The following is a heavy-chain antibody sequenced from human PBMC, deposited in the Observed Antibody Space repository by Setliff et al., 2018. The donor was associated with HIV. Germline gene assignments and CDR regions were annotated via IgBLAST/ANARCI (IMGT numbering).Heavy chain of an antibody. CDR3: ARQRGGRVTIFGVSGGWFDP. J-gene: IGHJ5*02. Sequence: NPSATLSLTCAVSGYSISSGYYWSWIRQPPGKGLEWIGDIFYTGSTNYNPSLKSRVTIPIDTSKNQFSLKLSSVTAADTAVYYCARQRGGRVTIFGVSGGWFDPWGQGTLVTVSS. V-gene: IGHV4-38-2*01. CDR2: IFYTGST. D-gene: IGHD3-3*01. CDR1: GYSISSGYY.